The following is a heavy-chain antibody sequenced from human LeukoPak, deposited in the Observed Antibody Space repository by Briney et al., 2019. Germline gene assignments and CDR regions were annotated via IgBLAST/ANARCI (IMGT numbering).Heavy chain of an antibody. CDR3: ARGSYSSSWYKFDP. V-gene: IGHV1-2*02. D-gene: IGHD6-13*01. Sequence: ASVKVSCKASGYTFTGYYMYWVRQAPGQGLEWMGWINPNSGGTNYAQKFQGRVTMTRDTSISTAYMELSRLRSDDTAVYYCARGSYSSSWYKFDPWGQGTLVTVSS. CDR2: INPNSGGT. J-gene: IGHJ5*02. CDR1: GYTFTGYY.